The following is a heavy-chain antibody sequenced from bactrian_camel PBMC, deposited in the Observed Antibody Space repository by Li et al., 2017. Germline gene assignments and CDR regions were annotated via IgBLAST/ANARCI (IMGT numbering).Heavy chain of an antibody. CDR3: AAEVPRVGVLPEYNY. Sequence: VQLVESGGGLVQPGGSLRLSCAASGFTFSTNCMSWVRQAPGQGLEWVSTMDSGGTNICYTDSVKDRFTISRDNAKNMMYLQINSLKPEDTAVYYCAAEVPRVGVLPEYNYWGQGTQVTIS. D-gene: IGHD5*01. CDR1: GFTFSTNC. V-gene: IGHV3S42*01. J-gene: IGHJ4*01. CDR2: MDSGGTNI.